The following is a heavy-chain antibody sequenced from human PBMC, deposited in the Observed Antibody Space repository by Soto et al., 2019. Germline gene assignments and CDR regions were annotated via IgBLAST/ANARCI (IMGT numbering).Heavy chain of an antibody. CDR1: GASISEGGYY. J-gene: IGHJ4*02. Sequence: QVQLQESGPGLVQPSQTLSLTCTVSGASISEGGYYWSWIRQFPGQGLEWIGYVYYTGLTFYSPSLKTRAITPADTSKNQFYLRLSSVTAADTAVYYCARRANYYDTNGYYFDSWGQGTLVTVTS. D-gene: IGHD3-22*01. CDR3: ARRANYYDTNGYYFDS. V-gene: IGHV4-31*03. CDR2: VYYTGLT.